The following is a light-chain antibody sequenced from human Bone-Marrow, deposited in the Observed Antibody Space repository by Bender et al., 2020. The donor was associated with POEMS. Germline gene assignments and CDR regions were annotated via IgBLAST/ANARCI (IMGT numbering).Light chain of an antibody. V-gene: IGLV2-14*03. CDR3: TSFTTTNAYV. CDR2: DVT. CDR1: NSDVGAYDY. J-gene: IGLJ1*01. Sequence: QSALTQPASVSGSPGQSITISCTGTNSDVGAYDYVSWYQHYPDKAPKLILYDVTDRPSGVSNRFSGSKSGNAASLTISGLQAEDEADYFCTSFTTTNAYVFGTGTKVTVL.